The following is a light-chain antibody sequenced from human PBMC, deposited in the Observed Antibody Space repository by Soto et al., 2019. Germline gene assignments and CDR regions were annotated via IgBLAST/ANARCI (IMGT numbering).Light chain of an antibody. CDR1: QTISSW. J-gene: IGKJ1*01. V-gene: IGKV1-5*03. CDR3: QQYDNDSWT. CDR2: KAS. Sequence: DLQMTQSPSTLSASVGDRVIITCRASQTISSWLAWYQQKPGKAPNLLIYKASAIKSGVPSRFSGSGSGTEFTLTISSLQPDDFATYYCQQYDNDSWTFGQGTKVEIK.